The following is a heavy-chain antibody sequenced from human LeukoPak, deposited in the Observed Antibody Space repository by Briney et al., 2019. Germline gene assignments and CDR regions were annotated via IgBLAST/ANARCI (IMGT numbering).Heavy chain of an antibody. D-gene: IGHD6-6*01. CDR2: LNPSGDGT. Sequence: ASVKVSCKASGYTFTAYYIHWVRQAPGQGLEWVGKLNPSGDGTDYAQKFQGRVTMARDTSTSTVYMELSSLRSEDTAVYFCARESSSYYYGMDVWGQGTTVTVSS. CDR1: GYTFTAYY. J-gene: IGHJ6*02. CDR3: ARESSSYYYGMDV. V-gene: IGHV1-46*01.